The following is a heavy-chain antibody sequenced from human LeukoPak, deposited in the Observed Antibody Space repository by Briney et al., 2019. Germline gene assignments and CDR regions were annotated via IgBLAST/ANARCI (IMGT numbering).Heavy chain of an antibody. CDR1: GFTFSSYD. CDR3: ARGGIRGVTWNWLDP. D-gene: IGHD3-10*01. V-gene: IGHV3-13*01. Sequence: GGSLRLSCAASGFTFSSYDMHWVRQATGRGLEWVSSVAGAGDTYYAGSVKGRFTISRENGKNSLYLQMNSLTAGDTAVYYCARGGIRGVTWNWLDPWGQGTLVTVSS. CDR2: VAGAGDT. J-gene: IGHJ5*02.